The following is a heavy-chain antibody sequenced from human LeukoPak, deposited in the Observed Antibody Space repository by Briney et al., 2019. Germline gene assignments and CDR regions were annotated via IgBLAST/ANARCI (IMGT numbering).Heavy chain of an antibody. CDR1: GFSFSSYA. CDR3: VKGSNPSRPYYFDY. Sequence: GGSLRLSCAASGFSFSSYAMSWVRQTPEKGLEWVSAITDGGGDTFHADSVKGRFTISRDNSRNTLYLQMNNLRAEDTAIYHCVKGSNPSRPYYFDYWGQGALVTVSS. CDR2: ITDGGGDT. V-gene: IGHV3-23*01. J-gene: IGHJ4*02.